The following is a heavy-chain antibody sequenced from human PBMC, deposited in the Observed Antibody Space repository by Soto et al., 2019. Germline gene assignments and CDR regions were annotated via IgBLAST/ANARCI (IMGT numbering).Heavy chain of an antibody. CDR3: AKNSGSGWYFDY. CDR1: GFTFSSYG. CDR2: ISYDGSNK. D-gene: IGHD6-19*01. Sequence: QVQLVESGGGVVQPGRSLRLSYAASGFTFSSYGMHWVRQAPGKGLEWVAVISYDGSNKYYADSVKGRFTISRDNSKNTLYLQMNSLRAEDTAVYYCAKNSGSGWYFDYWGQVTLVTVSS. J-gene: IGHJ4*02. V-gene: IGHV3-30*18.